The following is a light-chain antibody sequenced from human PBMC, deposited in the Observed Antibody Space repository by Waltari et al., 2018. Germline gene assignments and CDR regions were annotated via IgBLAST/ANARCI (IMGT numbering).Light chain of an antibody. CDR3: NSYTTSSTWV. Sequence: QSALTQPASVSGSPGQSITISCTGTSSDIGAYNYVSWYQHLPGKAPKLIISEVRRRPSGVSNRFSGSKSGNRASLTISGLQAEDEADYYCNSYTTSSTWVFGGGTKLTVL. V-gene: IGLV2-14*01. CDR2: EVR. J-gene: IGLJ3*02. CDR1: SSDIGAYNY.